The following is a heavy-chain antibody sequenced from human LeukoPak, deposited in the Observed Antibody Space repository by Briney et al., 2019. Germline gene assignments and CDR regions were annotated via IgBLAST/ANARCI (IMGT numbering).Heavy chain of an antibody. J-gene: IGHJ4*02. CDR3: ARSGNYGGAY. D-gene: IGHD4-17*01. CDR1: GGSISSYY. V-gene: IGHV4-59*12. CDR2: IHYRGST. Sequence: SETLSLTCTVSGGSISSYYWSWIRQPPGKGLEWIGYIHYRGSTSYNPSLKSRVTISVDTSKNQFSLKLSSVTAADTAVYYCARSGNYGGAYWGPGTLVTVSS.